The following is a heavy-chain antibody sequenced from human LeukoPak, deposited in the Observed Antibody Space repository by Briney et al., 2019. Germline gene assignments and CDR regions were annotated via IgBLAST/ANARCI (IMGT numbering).Heavy chain of an antibody. CDR1: GFTFSSYA. CDR3: AKDLLYSSSSYSNGVDV. D-gene: IGHD6-13*01. Sequence: GGSLRLSCAASGFTFSSYAMSWVRQAPGKGLEWVSAIRGNGGSTYYADSVKGRFTISRDNSKNTLYLQMNGLRAEDTAVYYCAKDLLYSSSSYSNGVDVWGQGTTVTVSS. J-gene: IGHJ6*02. V-gene: IGHV3-23*01. CDR2: IRGNGGST.